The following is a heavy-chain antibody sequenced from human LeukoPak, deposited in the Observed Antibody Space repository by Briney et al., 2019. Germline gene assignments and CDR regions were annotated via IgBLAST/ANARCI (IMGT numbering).Heavy chain of an antibody. J-gene: IGHJ4*02. CDR3: AIPPQPDLWLGFDY. CDR1: GFTFSSYA. CDR2: ISYDGSNK. Sequence: GGSLRLSCAASGFTFSSYAMHWVRQAPGKGLEWVAVISYDGSNKYYADSVKGRFTISRDNSKNTLYLQMNSLRAEDTAVYYCAIPPQPDLWLGFDYWGQGTLVTVSS. D-gene: IGHD5-18*01. V-gene: IGHV3-30*04.